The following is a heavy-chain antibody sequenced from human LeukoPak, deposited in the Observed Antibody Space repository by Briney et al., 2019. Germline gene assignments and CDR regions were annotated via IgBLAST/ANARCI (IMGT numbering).Heavy chain of an antibody. D-gene: IGHD6-19*01. V-gene: IGHV3-74*01. CDR3: ARGYSGYSSGWYSG. CDR1: GFTFSSYE. CDR2: INSDGSTT. J-gene: IGHJ4*02. Sequence: PGGSLRLSCAASGFTFSSYEMNWVRQAPGKGLVWVSRINSDGSTTTYADSVKGRFTISRDNAKNTVSLQMNSLRAEDTAVYYCARGYSGYSSGWYSGWGQGTLVTVSS.